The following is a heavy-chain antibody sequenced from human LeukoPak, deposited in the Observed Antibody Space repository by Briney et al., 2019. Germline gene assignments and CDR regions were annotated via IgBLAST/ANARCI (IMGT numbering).Heavy chain of an antibody. V-gene: IGHV3-21*01. CDR2: IRSSSSYI. CDR1: GFTFSSYT. CDR3: ARDHSAGKYGMDV. J-gene: IGHJ6*02. D-gene: IGHD6-13*01. Sequence: PGGSLRLSCAASGFTFSSYTMNWVRQAPGKGLEWVSSIRSSSSYIYYADSVMGRFTISRDNAKNPLDLQMSSLRAEDTAVYYCARDHSAGKYGMDVWGQGTTVTVSS.